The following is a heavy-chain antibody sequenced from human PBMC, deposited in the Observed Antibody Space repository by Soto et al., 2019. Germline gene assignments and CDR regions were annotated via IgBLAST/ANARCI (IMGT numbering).Heavy chain of an antibody. V-gene: IGHV1-2*02. CDR3: ARDKGSVLHNWFDP. Sequence: QVQLVQSGAEVKKPGASVKVSCKASGYTFTDYYMHWVRRDPGQGPEWMGWINPNSGGTYYAQKFQGRVTMTRDTAISTAYMELSGLRSDETAVYYCARDKGSVLHNWFDPWGQGTLVTVSS. CDR1: GYTFTDYY. CDR2: INPNSGGT. J-gene: IGHJ5*02.